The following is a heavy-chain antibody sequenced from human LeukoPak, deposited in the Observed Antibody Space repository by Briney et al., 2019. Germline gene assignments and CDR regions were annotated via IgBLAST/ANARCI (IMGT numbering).Heavy chain of an antibody. CDR2: IRSSGSNT. D-gene: IGHD1-26*01. Sequence: GGSLRLSCVASGFTLSSYAMSWVRQAPGKGLEWVSTIRSSGSNTYYTDSVKGRFAISRDNSKNTVYLQLNSLRPEDTALYYCTGNWELPDYWGQGTLVTVSS. V-gene: IGHV3-23*01. J-gene: IGHJ4*02. CDR3: TGNWELPDY. CDR1: GFTLSSYA.